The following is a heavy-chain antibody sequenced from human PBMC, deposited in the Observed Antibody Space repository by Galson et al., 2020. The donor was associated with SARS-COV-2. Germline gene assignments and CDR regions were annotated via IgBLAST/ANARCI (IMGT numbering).Heavy chain of an antibody. V-gene: IGHV3-30*02. J-gene: IGHJ4*02. CDR2: IRYAANGK. Sequence: GGSLRLSCAASGFTFSSYGMQWVRQAPGKGLEWVAFIRYAANGKYYADSVKGRFTISRDTSKNTLYLQMNSLRVEDTAVYYCAKDGYCSGPTWGYVDHWGQGALVTGSS. CDR3: AKDGYCSGPTWGYVDH. D-gene: IGHD3-10*01. CDR1: GFTFSSYG.